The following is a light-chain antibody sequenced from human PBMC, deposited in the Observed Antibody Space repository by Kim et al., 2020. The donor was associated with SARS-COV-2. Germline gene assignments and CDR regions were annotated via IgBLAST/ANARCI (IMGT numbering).Light chain of an antibody. V-gene: IGKV3-20*01. Sequence: EIVLTQSPGTLSLSPGERATLSCRASQSVSSSYLAWYQQKTGQAPRPLIYGASSRATGIPDRFSGSGSGTDFTLTISRLEREGFAVYYWQQYSGLWFPRFGPGNKVDIK. CDR1: QSVSSSY. J-gene: IGKJ3*01. CDR2: GAS. CDR3: QQYSGLWFPR.